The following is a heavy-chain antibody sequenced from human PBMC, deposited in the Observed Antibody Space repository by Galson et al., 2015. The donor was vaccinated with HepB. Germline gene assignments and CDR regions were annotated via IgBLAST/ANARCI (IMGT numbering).Heavy chain of an antibody. D-gene: IGHD6-13*01. CDR2: IRSKANSYAT. V-gene: IGHV3-73*01. Sequence: SLRLSCAASGFTFSGSAMHWVRQASGKGLEWVGRIRSKANSYATAYAASVKGRFTISRDDSKNTAYLQMNSLKTEDTAVYYCTRQRVGSWDNWFDPWGQGTLVTVSS. CDR3: TRQRVGSWDNWFDP. J-gene: IGHJ5*02. CDR1: GFTFSGSA.